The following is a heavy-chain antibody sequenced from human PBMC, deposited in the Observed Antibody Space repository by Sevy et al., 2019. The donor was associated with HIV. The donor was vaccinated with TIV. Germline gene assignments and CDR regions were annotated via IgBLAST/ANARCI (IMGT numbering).Heavy chain of an antibody. CDR1: GFTFSDYY. V-gene: IGHV3-11*06. J-gene: IGHJ4*02. CDR2: ISSSSSYT. Sequence: GASLRLSCAASGFTFSDYYMSWIRQAPGKGLEWVSYISSSSSYTNYADSVKGRFTISRDNAKNSLYLQMNILRAEDTAVYYCARGGDIVVVPAAIDYWGQGTLVTVSS. D-gene: IGHD2-2*01. CDR3: ARGGDIVVVPAAIDY.